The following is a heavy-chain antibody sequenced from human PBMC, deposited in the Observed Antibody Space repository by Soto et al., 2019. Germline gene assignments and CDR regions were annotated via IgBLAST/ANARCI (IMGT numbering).Heavy chain of an antibody. Sequence: QVQLVQSGAEVKKPGASVKVSCKASGYTFTSYYMHWVRQAPGQGLEWMGIINPSGGSTSYAQKFQGRVTMTRDTSTSTVYMELSSLRSEDTAVYYCARGPLWFGELGDWFDPWGQGTLVTVSS. CDR3: ARGPLWFGELGDWFDP. J-gene: IGHJ5*02. D-gene: IGHD3-10*01. CDR2: INPSGGST. V-gene: IGHV1-46*01. CDR1: GYTFTSYY.